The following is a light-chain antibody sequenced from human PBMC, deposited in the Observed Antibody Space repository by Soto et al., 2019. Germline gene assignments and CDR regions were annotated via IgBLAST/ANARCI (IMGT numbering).Light chain of an antibody. Sequence: QSVLTQPASVSGSRGQSITLSCTGTSTDVGGYNYVSWYQQHPGKAPELMIYEVSNRPSGVSNRFSGSKSGNTASLSISGLQAEDEADYYCTSYTSRSTLVFGTGTKVTVL. CDR3: TSYTSRSTLV. V-gene: IGLV2-14*01. CDR1: STDVGGYNY. CDR2: EVS. J-gene: IGLJ1*01.